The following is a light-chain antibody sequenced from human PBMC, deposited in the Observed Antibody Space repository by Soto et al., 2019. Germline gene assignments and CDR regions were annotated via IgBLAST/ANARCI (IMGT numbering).Light chain of an antibody. CDR3: GSFTSAHTYV. V-gene: IGLV2-14*03. Sequence: QSALTQPASVSGSPGQSITISCTGTSSDVGGYKYVSWYQQHPGKAPKLIIYEVTNRPSGVSNRFSGSKSGNTASLTISGLQDEDEATYYCGSFTSAHTYVLGTGTKVTVL. CDR2: EVT. J-gene: IGLJ1*01. CDR1: SSDVGGYKY.